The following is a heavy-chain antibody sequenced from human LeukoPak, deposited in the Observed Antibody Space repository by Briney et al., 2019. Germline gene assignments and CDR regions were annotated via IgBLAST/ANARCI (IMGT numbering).Heavy chain of an antibody. CDR2: ITGSGGNT. J-gene: IGHJ4*02. D-gene: IGHD3-10*01. V-gene: IGHV3-23*01. Sequence: PGGSLRLSCEASGFIFTTYGMIWVRQAPGKGLEWVSVITGSGGNTYYAESVKGRFTISRDNSKNTLYLQMNSLRAEDTAVYYCAKAAYGSESYYDPFDYWGQGTLVTVSS. CDR1: GFIFTTYG. CDR3: AKAAYGSESYYDPFDY.